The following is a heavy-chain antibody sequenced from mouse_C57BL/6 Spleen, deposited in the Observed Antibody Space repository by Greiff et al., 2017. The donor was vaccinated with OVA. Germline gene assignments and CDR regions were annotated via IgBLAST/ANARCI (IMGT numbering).Heavy chain of an antibody. CDR3: ARGNYYYGSSSFDY. CDR1: GYTFTDYY. Sequence: EVKLQQSGPELVKPGASVKISCKASGYTFTDYYMNWVKQSHGKSLEWIGDINPNNGGTSYNQKFKGKATLTVDKSSSTAYMELRSLTSEDSAVYYCARGNYYYGSSSFDYWGQGTTLTVSS. J-gene: IGHJ2*01. V-gene: IGHV1-26*01. CDR2: INPNNGGT. D-gene: IGHD1-1*01.